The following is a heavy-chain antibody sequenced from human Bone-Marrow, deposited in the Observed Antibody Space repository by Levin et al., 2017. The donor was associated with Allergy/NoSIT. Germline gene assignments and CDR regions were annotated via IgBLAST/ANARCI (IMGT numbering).Heavy chain of an antibody. CDR1: GLTFSNYP. D-gene: IGHD4-11*01. CDR3: VRDAAVTRAAYYFDS. V-gene: IGHV3-30-3*01. CDR2: ISYHGYNK. Sequence: GGSLRLSCAVSGLTFSNYPMHWVRQAPGKGLEWVAVISYHGYNKYYADSVQGRFTISRDNSKDTLFLELNSLRPEDTAVYYCVRDAAVTRAAYYFDSWGQGTLVTVSS. J-gene: IGHJ4*02.